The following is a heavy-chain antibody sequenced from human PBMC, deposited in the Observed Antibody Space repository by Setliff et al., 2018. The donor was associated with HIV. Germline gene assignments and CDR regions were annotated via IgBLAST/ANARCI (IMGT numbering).Heavy chain of an antibody. D-gene: IGHD6-19*01. Sequence: PSETLSLTCTVSGGSISSYYWSWIRQPPGKGLEWIGYIYTSGSTNYNPSLKSRVTISVDTSKNQFSLELRSVTAADTAVYYCEVAGQWGQGTLVTVSS. CDR2: IYTSGST. CDR3: EVAGQ. J-gene: IGHJ4*02. CDR1: GGSISSYY. V-gene: IGHV4-4*09.